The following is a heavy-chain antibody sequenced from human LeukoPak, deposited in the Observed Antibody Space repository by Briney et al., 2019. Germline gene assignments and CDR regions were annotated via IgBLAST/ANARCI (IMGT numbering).Heavy chain of an antibody. Sequence: AETLSLTCTVSGASISSDYWNWIWQPPGKGLEWIGYIHYTGTTNYNPSLKSRVTISVDTSKNQFSLKLSSVTAADTAVYYCARGGGDYYMDVWGKGTTVTVSS. V-gene: IGHV4-59*12. J-gene: IGHJ6*03. D-gene: IGHD3-10*01. CDR1: GASISSDY. CDR2: IHYTGTT. CDR3: ARGGGDYYMDV.